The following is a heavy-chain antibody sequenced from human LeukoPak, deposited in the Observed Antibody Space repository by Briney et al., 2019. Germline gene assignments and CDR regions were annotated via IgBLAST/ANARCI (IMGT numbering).Heavy chain of an antibody. Sequence: TGGSLRLSCAASGFTFSDYYMSWIRQAPGKGLEWVSYISSSGSTIYYADSVKGRFTISRDNAKNSLYLQMNSLRAEDTAVYYCARDPPLNEAHDAFDIWGQGTMVTVSS. CDR1: GFTFSDYY. CDR2: ISSSGSTI. J-gene: IGHJ3*02. V-gene: IGHV3-11*04. D-gene: IGHD1-1*01. CDR3: ARDPPLNEAHDAFDI.